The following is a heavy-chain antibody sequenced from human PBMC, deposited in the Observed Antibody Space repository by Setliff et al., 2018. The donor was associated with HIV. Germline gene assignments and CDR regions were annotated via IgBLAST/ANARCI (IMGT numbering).Heavy chain of an antibody. CDR2: VYYSGFT. J-gene: IGHJ4*02. CDR3: ARRIGGYPYYFDY. D-gene: IGHD2-15*01. V-gene: IGHV4-59*01. CDR1: GGSISSEY. Sequence: SETLSLTCTVSGGSISSEYWSWIRQPPGKGLEWIGCVYYSGFTSYNPSLKSRVTISLDTSKNQFSLKLSSVTAADTAVYYCARRIGGYPYYFDYWGQGTLVTVSS.